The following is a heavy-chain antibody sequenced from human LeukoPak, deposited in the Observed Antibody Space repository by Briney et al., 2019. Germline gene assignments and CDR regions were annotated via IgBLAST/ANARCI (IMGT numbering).Heavy chain of an antibody. CDR1: GFIFSIYW. CDR2: ISGSGGST. D-gene: IGHD4-23*01. J-gene: IGHJ4*02. Sequence: PGGSLRLSCAASGFIFSIYWMSWVRQAPGKGLEWVSAISGSGGSTYYADSVKGRFTISRDNSKNTLYLQMNSLRAEDTAVYYCAKAATVVTPGGRFDYWGQGTLVTVSS. CDR3: AKAATVVTPGGRFDY. V-gene: IGHV3-23*01.